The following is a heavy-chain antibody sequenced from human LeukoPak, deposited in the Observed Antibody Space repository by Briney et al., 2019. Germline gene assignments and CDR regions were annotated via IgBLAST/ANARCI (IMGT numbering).Heavy chain of an antibody. Sequence: SETLSLTCTVSGGSISSYYWSWIRQPAGKGLEWIGRIYTSGSTNYNPSLKSRVTMSVDTSKNQFSLKLSSVTAADTAVYYCAREYYDSSGYYYPFDYWGQGTLVTVSS. J-gene: IGHJ4*02. CDR3: AREYYDSSGYYYPFDY. D-gene: IGHD3-22*01. V-gene: IGHV4-4*07. CDR2: IYTSGST. CDR1: GGSISSYY.